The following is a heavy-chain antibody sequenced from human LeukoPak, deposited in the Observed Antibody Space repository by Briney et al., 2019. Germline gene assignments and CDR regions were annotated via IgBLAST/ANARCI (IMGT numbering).Heavy chain of an antibody. CDR1: GYTFTGYY. CDR2: INPNSGGT. Sequence: ASVKLSCKASGYTFTGYYMHWVRQAPGQGLEWMGWINPNSGGTNHAQKFQGRATMTRDTSISTAYMELSRLRSDDTAVYYCARATAFLLWFGELMGAFDIWGQGTMVTVPS. J-gene: IGHJ3*02. V-gene: IGHV1-2*02. D-gene: IGHD3-10*01. CDR3: ARATAFLLWFGELMGAFDI.